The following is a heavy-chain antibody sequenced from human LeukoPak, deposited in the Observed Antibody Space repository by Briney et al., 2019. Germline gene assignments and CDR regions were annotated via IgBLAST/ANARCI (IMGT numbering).Heavy chain of an antibody. CDR1: GGSISSGSYY. CDR3: ARLYSAHWFDP. J-gene: IGHJ5*02. Sequence: SQTLSLTCTVSGGSISSGSYYWSWIRQPAGKGLEWIGRIYTSGSTNYNPSLKSRVTISVDTSKNQFSLKLSSVTAADTAVYYCARLYSAHWFDPWGQGTLVTVSS. D-gene: IGHD2-21*01. V-gene: IGHV4-61*02. CDR2: IYTSGST.